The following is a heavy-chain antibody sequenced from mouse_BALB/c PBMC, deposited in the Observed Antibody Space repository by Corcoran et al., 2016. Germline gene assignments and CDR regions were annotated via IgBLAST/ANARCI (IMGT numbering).Heavy chain of an antibody. Sequence: QIQLVQSGPELKKPGETVKISCKASGYTFTNYGMNWVKQAPGKGLKWMGWINTYTGEPTYADDFKGRFAFSLETSASTAYLQINNLKNEETATYFCARPYDYDLAYWGQGTLVTVSA. V-gene: IGHV9-3-1*01. CDR1: GYTFTNYG. CDR3: ARPYDYDLAY. D-gene: IGHD2-4*01. CDR2: INTYTGEP. J-gene: IGHJ3*01.